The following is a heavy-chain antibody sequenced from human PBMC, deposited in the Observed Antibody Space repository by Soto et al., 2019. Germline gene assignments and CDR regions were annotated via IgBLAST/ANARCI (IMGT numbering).Heavy chain of an antibody. CDR2: IIPIFGTA. CDR1: GGTFSSYA. J-gene: IGHJ5*02. D-gene: IGHD6-19*01. V-gene: IGHV1-69*01. Sequence: SVKVSCKASGGTFSSYAISWVREAPGQGLEWMGGIIPIFGTANYAQKFQGRVTITADESTSTAYMELSSLRSEDTAVYYCARSERLETINWFDPWGQGTLVTVPS. CDR3: ARSERLETINWFDP.